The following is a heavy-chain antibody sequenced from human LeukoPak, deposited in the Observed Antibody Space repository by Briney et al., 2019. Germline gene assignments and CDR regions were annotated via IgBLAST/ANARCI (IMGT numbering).Heavy chain of an antibody. V-gene: IGHV4-30-4*08. CDR2: IYYSGST. CDR1: GGPISSGDYY. CDR3: ARQNRYCSSTSCSKFDY. J-gene: IGHJ4*02. Sequence: SETLSLTCTVSGGPISSGDYYWSWIRQPPGTGLEWIGYIYYSGSTYYNPSLKSRVTISVDTSKNQFSLKLSSVTAADTAVYYCARQNRYCSSTSCSKFDYWGQGTLVTVSS. D-gene: IGHD2-2*01.